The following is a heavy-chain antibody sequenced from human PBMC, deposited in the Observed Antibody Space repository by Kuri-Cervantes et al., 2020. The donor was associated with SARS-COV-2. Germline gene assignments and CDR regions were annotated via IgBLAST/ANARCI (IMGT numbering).Heavy chain of an antibody. D-gene: IGHD1-1*01. Sequence: ESLKTSCAVSGYSISSGYYWGWIRQPPGKGLEWIGSIYHSGSTYYNPSLKSRVTISVDTSKNRFSLKLSSVTAADTAVYYCARDSELLSNYYGMDVWGQGTTVTVSS. CDR1: GYSISSGYY. CDR2: IYHSGST. J-gene: IGHJ6*02. V-gene: IGHV4-38-2*02. CDR3: ARDSELLSNYYGMDV.